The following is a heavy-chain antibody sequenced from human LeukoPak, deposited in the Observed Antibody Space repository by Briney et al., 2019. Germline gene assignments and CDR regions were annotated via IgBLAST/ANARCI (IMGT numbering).Heavy chain of an antibody. CDR3: ARTYCSSTSCYRHYYYYYGMDV. V-gene: IGHV4-39*01. D-gene: IGHD2-2*01. CDR1: GGSISSSSYY. CDR2: IYYSGST. Sequence: SETLSLTCTVSGGSISSSSYYWVWIRQPPGKGLEWIGSIYYSGSTYYNPSLKSRVTISVDTSKNQFSLKLSSVTAADTAVYYCARTYCSSTSCYRHYYYYYGMDVWGQGTTVTVSS. J-gene: IGHJ6*02.